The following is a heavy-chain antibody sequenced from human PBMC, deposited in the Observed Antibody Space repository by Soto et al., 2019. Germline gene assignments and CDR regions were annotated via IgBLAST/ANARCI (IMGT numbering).Heavy chain of an antibody. J-gene: IGHJ1*01. CDR3: ARAGDSGSYFQH. V-gene: IGHV3-33*01. Sequence: QVQLVESGGGVVQPGRSLRLSCAASGFNFSSYGMHWVRQAPGKGLEWVAVIWYDGSNKYYADSVKGRFTISRDNSKNTLYLQMNSLRAEDTAVYYCARAGDSGSYFQHWGQGTLVTVSS. CDR1: GFNFSSYG. CDR2: IWYDGSNK. D-gene: IGHD1-26*01.